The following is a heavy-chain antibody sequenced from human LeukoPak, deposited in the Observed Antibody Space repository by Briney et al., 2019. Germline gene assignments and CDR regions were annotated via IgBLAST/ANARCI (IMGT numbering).Heavy chain of an antibody. CDR2: IYYSGST. D-gene: IGHD6-19*01. CDR3: ARVEAGSWFDP. Sequence: SETLSLTCTVSGGSISSYYWSWIRQPPGKGLEWIGYIYYSGSTNYNPSLKSRVTISVDTSKNQFSLKLSSVTAADTAVYHCARVEAGSWFDPWGQGTLVTVSS. V-gene: IGHV4-59*01. J-gene: IGHJ5*02. CDR1: GGSISSYY.